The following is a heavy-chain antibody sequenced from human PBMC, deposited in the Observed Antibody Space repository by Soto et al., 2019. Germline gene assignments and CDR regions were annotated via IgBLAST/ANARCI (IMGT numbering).Heavy chain of an antibody. V-gene: IGHV4-31*03. D-gene: IGHD3-3*01. CDR2: IYCSGST. CDR1: GGSISSGGYY. CDR3: ARVVRIFGVVIGWFDP. J-gene: IGHJ5*02. Sequence: SETLSLTCTFSGGSISSGGYYWSWIRQHPGKGLEWIGYIYCSGSTYYNPSLKSRVTISVDTSKNQFSLKLSSVTAADTAVYYCARVVRIFGVVIGWFDPWGQGTLVTVSS.